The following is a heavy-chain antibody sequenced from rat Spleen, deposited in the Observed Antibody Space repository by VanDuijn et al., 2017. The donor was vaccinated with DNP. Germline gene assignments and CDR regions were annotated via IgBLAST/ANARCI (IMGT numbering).Heavy chain of an antibody. V-gene: IGHV5-25*01. Sequence: EVQLVESGGGLVQPGRSMKLSCAASGFTFSNYYMAWVRQAPTKGLEWVASITNSGGSTYYRDSVKGRFTVSRDNAKSTLYLQMDSLRYEDTATYFCARGGGAGYYFDYWGQGVMVTVSS. J-gene: IGHJ2*01. CDR2: ITNSGGST. D-gene: IGHD1-11*01. CDR1: GFTFSNYY. CDR3: ARGGGAGYYFDY.